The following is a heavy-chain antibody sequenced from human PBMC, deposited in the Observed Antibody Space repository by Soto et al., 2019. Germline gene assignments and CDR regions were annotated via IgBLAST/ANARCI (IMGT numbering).Heavy chain of an antibody. D-gene: IGHD3-9*01. Sequence: SETLSLTCTVSGGSISSGDYYWSWIRQPPGKGLEWIGYIYYSGSTYYNPSLKSRVTISVDTSKNQFSLKLSSVTAADTAVYYCARVNYDILTGYYWFDPWGHGTLVTVS. CDR1: GGSISSGDYY. V-gene: IGHV4-30-4*01. J-gene: IGHJ5*02. CDR3: ARVNYDILTGYYWFDP. CDR2: IYYSGST.